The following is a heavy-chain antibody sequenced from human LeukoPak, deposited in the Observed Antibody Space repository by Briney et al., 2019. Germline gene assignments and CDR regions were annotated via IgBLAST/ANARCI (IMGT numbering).Heavy chain of an antibody. CDR2: VYHSGTT. CDR1: GGSISTYY. V-gene: IGHV4-59*08. J-gene: IGHJ4*02. D-gene: IGHD1-26*01. CDR3: ARHGGTLGYFDN. Sequence: ASETLSLTCTVSGGSISTYYWSWIRQPPGKGLEWIGYVYHSGTTNYNPSLKRRVTISADTSKNQFSLKVKSVTAADTAVYYCARHGGTLGYFDNWGKGTLVTVSS.